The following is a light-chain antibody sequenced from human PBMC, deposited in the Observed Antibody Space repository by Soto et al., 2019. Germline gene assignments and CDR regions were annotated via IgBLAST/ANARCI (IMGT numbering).Light chain of an antibody. CDR3: QQYKNWPRT. J-gene: IGKJ1*01. Sequence: EIVLTQSPATLSVSPGERVTLSCRASQSVDINLAWYQQKPGQAPRLDIYGASTRATDMPGTFSGSGSGTEFTLTISSLQSEDFGVYYCQQYKNWPRTFGQGTKVEIK. V-gene: IGKV3-15*01. CDR2: GAS. CDR1: QSVDIN.